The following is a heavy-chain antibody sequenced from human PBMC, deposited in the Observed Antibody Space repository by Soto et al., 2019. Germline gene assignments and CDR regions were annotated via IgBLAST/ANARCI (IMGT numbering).Heavy chain of an antibody. V-gene: IGHV3-33*01. Sequence: QVQLVESGGGVVQPGRSLRLSCAASGFTFSRYGMHWVRQAPGKGLEWVAVVWFDGSQKYYGDSVKGRFTITRDNSKNTLDLEMNSLRAEDTAVYYSARGNYGSGSNYYYGMDVWGQGTTVMVSS. CDR1: GFTFSRYG. CDR3: ARGNYGSGSNYYYGMDV. D-gene: IGHD3-10*01. CDR2: VWFDGSQK. J-gene: IGHJ6*02.